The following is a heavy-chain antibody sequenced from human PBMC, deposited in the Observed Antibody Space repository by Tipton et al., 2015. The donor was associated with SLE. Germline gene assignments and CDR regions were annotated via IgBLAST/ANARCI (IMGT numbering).Heavy chain of an antibody. V-gene: IGHV3-7*01. CDR3: ARRVRFLEWLLGPGYFDL. CDR1: GFTFSSYW. Sequence: SLRLSCVASGFTFSSYWMSWGRQAPGKGLEWVANIREDGNDKYYVDSVRGRFTISRDNAKNSLYLQMNSLRAEDTAVYYCARRVRFLEWLLGPGYFDLWGRGTLVTVSS. J-gene: IGHJ2*01. D-gene: IGHD3-3*01. CDR2: IREDGNDK.